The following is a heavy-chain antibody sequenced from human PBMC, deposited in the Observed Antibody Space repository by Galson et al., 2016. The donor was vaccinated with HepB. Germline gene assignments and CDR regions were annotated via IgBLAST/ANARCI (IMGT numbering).Heavy chain of an antibody. V-gene: IGHV3-30*18. CDR3: AKSGYADNSGHRGGKFDY. D-gene: IGHD3-22*01. CDR2: ISYDGSEN. J-gene: IGHJ4*02. Sequence: SLRLSCAASGFSFTNYGMHWVRQAPGKGLEWVAVISYDGSENYYADSAKGRFTISRDNSKNTLYLQMNSLRAEDTAVYYCAKSGYADNSGHRGGKFDYWGQGTLVTVSS. CDR1: GFSFTNYG.